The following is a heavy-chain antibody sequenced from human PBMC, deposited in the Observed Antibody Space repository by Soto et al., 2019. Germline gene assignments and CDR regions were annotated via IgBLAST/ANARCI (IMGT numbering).Heavy chain of an antibody. CDR2: IYYSGST. D-gene: IGHD6-13*01. CDR1: GGSISSYY. CDR3: ASSNIAAAGFYYYGMDV. V-gene: IGHV4-59*01. J-gene: IGHJ6*02. Sequence: TSEILSLTCTVSGGSISSYYWSWIRQPPGKGLEWIGYIYYSGSTNYNPSLKSRVTISVDTSKNQFSLKLSSVTAADTAVYYCASSNIAAAGFYYYGMDVWGRGTTVPSP.